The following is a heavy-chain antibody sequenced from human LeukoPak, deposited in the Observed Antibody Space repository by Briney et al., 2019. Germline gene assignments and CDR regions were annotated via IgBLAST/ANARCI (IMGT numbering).Heavy chain of an antibody. V-gene: IGHV3-23*01. Sequence: GGSLRLSCAGSGFTFSRYAMNWVRQAPGKGLEWVSFISGSGGSTYYADSVKGRFTISRDNSKNTLYLQMNSLRAEDTAVYYYAKDIQTGTDPPLDYWGQGTLVTVSS. CDR3: AKDIQTGTDPPLDY. D-gene: IGHD1-1*01. CDR2: ISGSGGST. CDR1: GFTFSRYA. J-gene: IGHJ4*02.